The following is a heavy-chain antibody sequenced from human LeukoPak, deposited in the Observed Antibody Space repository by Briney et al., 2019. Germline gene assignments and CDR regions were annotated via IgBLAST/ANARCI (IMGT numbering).Heavy chain of an antibody. D-gene: IGHD3-10*01. V-gene: IGHV3-23*01. CDR1: GFTFSKNA. J-gene: IGHJ3*02. CDR3: AKDSFAYNGVYDAFDI. CDR2: ISGGGDST. Sequence: PGGSLRLSCAASGFTFSKNAMNSVRPAPGKGLEWVSHISGGGDSTYYTDSVKGRSTISRDNSKNMLYLQMNSLRAEDTAVYYCAKDSFAYNGVYDAFDIWGQGTMVTVSS.